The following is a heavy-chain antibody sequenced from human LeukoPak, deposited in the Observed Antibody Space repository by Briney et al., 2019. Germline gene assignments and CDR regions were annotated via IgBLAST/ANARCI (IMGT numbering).Heavy chain of an antibody. CDR2: INHSGST. V-gene: IGHV4-34*01. J-gene: IGHJ4*01. Sequence: SETLSLTCAVYGGSFSGYYWNWIRQPPGKGLEWIGEINHSGSTNYNPSLKSRVTISVDTSKNQFSLKLSSVTAADTAVYYCAVNMITFGGVIPYRNWGQGTLVTVSS. CDR3: AVNMITFGGVIPYRN. D-gene: IGHD3-16*02. CDR1: GGSFSGYY.